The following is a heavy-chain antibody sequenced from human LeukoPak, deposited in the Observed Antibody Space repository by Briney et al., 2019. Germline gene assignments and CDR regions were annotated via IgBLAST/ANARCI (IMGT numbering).Heavy chain of an antibody. CDR2: INHSGST. D-gene: IGHD2-15*01. Sequence: SETLSLTCAVYGGSFSGYYWSWIRQPPGKGLEWIGEINHSGSTNYNPSLKSRVTISVDTSKNQFSLKLSSVTAADTAVYYCAKGGEGYSFDYWAREPWSPSPQ. CDR3: AKGGEGYSFDY. J-gene: IGHJ4*02. CDR1: GGSFSGYY. V-gene: IGHV4-34*01.